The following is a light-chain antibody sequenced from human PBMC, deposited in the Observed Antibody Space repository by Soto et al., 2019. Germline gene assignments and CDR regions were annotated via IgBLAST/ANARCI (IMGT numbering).Light chain of an antibody. J-gene: IGLJ1*01. V-gene: IGLV2-14*01. CDR3: SSYTSSSTPYV. CDR1: SSDVGGYNY. CDR2: EVS. Sequence: QSVLTQPASVPGSPGQSITISCTGTSSDVGGYNYVSWYQQHPGKAPKLMIYEVSNRPSGVSNRFSGSKSGNTASLTISGLQAEDEADYYCSSYTSSSTPYVFGPGTKFTVL.